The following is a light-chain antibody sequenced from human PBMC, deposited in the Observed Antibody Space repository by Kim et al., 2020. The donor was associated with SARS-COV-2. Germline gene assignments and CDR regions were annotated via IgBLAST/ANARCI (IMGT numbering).Light chain of an antibody. V-gene: IGLV3-19*01. J-gene: IGLJ3*02. CDR1: SLRSYY. Sequence: SSELTQDPAVSVALGQTVRITCQGDSLRSYYASWYQQKPGQAPVLVIYGKNNRPSGIPDRFSGSSSGSTASLTITGAQAEDEADYYCNSRDSSGNHWVFGGGTKVTVL. CDR3: NSRDSSGNHWV. CDR2: GKN.